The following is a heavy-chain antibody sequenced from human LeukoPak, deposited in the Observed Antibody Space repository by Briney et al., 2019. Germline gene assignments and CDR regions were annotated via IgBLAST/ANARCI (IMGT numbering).Heavy chain of an antibody. V-gene: IGHV3-15*01. D-gene: IGHD3-16*01. J-gene: IGHJ4*02. Sequence: PGGSLRLSCAASGFTFSNASMSWVRQAPGKGLKWVGRINSKTDGGTTDYAAPVKGRFTISRDDSKNTLYLQMNSLKTEDTAVYYCRGGVDSWGQGTLVTVSS. CDR1: GFTFSNAS. CDR2: INSKTDGGTT. CDR3: RGGVDS.